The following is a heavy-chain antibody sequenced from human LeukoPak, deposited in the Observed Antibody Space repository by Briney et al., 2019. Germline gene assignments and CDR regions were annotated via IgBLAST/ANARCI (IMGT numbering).Heavy chain of an antibody. V-gene: IGHV4-39*07. CDR2: TCYSGKT. CDR3: ASGPPSGHRGFYYFYMDV. D-gene: IGHD5-12*01. CDR1: GGSISNTNYY. Sequence: SETLSLICTVSGGSISNTNYYWVWIRQPPGKGLEWIGSTCYSGKTFYRSSLKSRVTISLDTSKNQFSLKLRSVTAADTAVYYCASGPPSGHRGFYYFYMDVWGKGTTVTVSS. J-gene: IGHJ6*03.